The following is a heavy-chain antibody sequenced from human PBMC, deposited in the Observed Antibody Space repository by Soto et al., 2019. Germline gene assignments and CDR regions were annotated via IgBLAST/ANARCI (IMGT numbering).Heavy chain of an antibody. CDR3: ARIEGPGIAPRMGAFDI. D-gene: IGHD6-13*01. J-gene: IGHJ3*02. Sequence: QITLKESGPTLVKPTQTLTLTCTFSGFSLSTSGVGVGWIRQPPGKALEWLALIYWDDDKRYSPSLKSRLTITKDTSKNQVVLTMTNMDPVDTATYYCARIEGPGIAPRMGAFDIRGQGTMVTVSS. CDR2: IYWDDDK. CDR1: GFSLSTSGVG. V-gene: IGHV2-5*02.